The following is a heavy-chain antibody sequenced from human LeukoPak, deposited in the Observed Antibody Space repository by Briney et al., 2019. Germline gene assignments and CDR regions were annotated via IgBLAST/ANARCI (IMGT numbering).Heavy chain of an antibody. D-gene: IGHD2-15*01. V-gene: IGHV3-30*02. CDR1: GFTFSSYG. Sequence: GGSLRLSCAASGFTFSSYGMHWVRQAPGKGLEWVAFIRYDGSNKYYADSVKGRFTISRDNSKNTLYLQMNSLRAEDTAVYYCAKDLTVLLVVAATGPDYWGQGTLVTVSS. CDR2: IRYDGSNK. CDR3: AKDLTVLLVVAATGPDY. J-gene: IGHJ4*02.